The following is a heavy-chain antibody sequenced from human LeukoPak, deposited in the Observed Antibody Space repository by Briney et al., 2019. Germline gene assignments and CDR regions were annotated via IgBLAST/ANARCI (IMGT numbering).Heavy chain of an antibody. J-gene: IGHJ4*02. CDR2: INPSGGST. D-gene: IGHD3-10*02. CDR3: AREWRLFGELFQFDY. Sequence: ASVKVSCKASGYTFTSYYMHWVRQAPGQGLEWMGIINPSGGSTSYAQKFQGRVTMTRDMSTSTVYMELSSLRSEDTAVYYCAREWRLFGELFQFDYRGQGTLVTVSS. V-gene: IGHV1-46*01. CDR1: GYTFTSYY.